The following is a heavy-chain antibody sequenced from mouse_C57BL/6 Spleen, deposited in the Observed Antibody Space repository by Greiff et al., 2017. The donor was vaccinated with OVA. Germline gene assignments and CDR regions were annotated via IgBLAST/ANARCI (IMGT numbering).Heavy chain of an antibody. CDR3: ARHSGYYEYYFDY. D-gene: IGHD2-3*01. V-gene: IGHV5-9*01. CDR1: GFTFSSYT. Sequence: EVQLVESGGGLVKPGGSLKLSCAASGFTFSSYTMSWVRQTPEKRLEWVATISGGGGNTYYPDSVKGRFTISRDNAKKTLYLQMSSLRSEDTALYYCARHSGYYEYYFDYWGQGTTLTVSS. CDR2: ISGGGGNT. J-gene: IGHJ2*01.